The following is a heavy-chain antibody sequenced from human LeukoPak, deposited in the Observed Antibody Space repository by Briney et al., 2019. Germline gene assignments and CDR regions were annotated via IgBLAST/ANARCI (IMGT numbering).Heavy chain of an antibody. CDR2: IWYDGSNK. J-gene: IGHJ4*02. CDR1: GFTFSSYG. D-gene: IGHD5-18*01. Sequence: GGSLRLSCAASGFTFSSYGMHWVLQAPGKGLEWVAVIWYDGSNKYYADSVKGRFTISRDNSKNTLYLQMNSLRAEDTAVYYCAKVKYSYGSGIVDYWGQGTLVTVSS. CDR3: AKVKYSYGSGIVDY. V-gene: IGHV3-33*06.